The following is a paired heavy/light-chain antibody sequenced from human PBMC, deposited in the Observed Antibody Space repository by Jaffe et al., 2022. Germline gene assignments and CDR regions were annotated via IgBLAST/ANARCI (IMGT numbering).Heavy chain of an antibody. CDR2: VYHSGTT. V-gene: IGHV4-38-2*01. CDR1: GFSVSIGYY. CDR3: ARRSYGAYDI. J-gene: IGHJ3*02. Sequence: QVQLQESGPGLVKPSETLSLTCAVSGFSVSIGYYWGWIRQSPGKGLEHLGAVYHSGTTYYNPSLKSRVTISLDTSNNLFSLSLASVTAADTAVYFCARRSYGAYDIWGQGTVVTVSS. D-gene: IGHD4-17*01.
Light chain of an antibody. Sequence: TQLTQSPSSLSASVGDTVTITCRTSQVITRTLAWYQQKPGKAPKLLIYDASTLESGVPSRFSGSGSGTDFTLTISSLQPEDFATYYCQQFNNFMITFGQGTRLENK. CDR1: QVITRT. CDR3: QQFNNFMIT. J-gene: IGKJ5*01. CDR2: DAS. V-gene: IGKV1D-13*01.